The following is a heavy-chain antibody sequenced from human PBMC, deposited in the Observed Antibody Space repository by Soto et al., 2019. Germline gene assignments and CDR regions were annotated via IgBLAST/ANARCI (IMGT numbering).Heavy chain of an antibody. CDR3: ARSHGMDV. Sequence: LGESLKISCQGSGFSFTSSWIGWVRQMPGKGLEWMGLIYPGDSDTRYSPSFQGQVTISADKSISTAYLQWSSLKASDTAIYHCARSHGMDVWGQGTTVTVSS. V-gene: IGHV5-51*01. J-gene: IGHJ6*02. CDR1: GFSFTSSW. CDR2: IYPGDSDT.